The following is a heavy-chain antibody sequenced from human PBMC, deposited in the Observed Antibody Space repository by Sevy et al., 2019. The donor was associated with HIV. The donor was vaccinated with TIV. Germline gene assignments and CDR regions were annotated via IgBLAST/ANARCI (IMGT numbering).Heavy chain of an antibody. V-gene: IGHV1-18*04. CDR1: GYTFTSYG. Sequence: ASVKVSCKASGYTFTSYGLSWVRQAPGQGLEWMGWISASTGARSLQDRITMTTDASTSTAYMEVRSLRSDDTAVYYCARQRHYDFWSIDSWGQGPLVTVSS. CDR2: ISASTG. D-gene: IGHD3-3*01. CDR3: ARQRHYDFWSIDS. J-gene: IGHJ4*02.